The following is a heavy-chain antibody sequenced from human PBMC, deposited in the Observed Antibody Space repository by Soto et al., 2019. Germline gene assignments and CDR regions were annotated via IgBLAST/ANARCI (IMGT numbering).Heavy chain of an antibody. V-gene: IGHV4-4*07. J-gene: IGHJ5*02. CDR1: CASISGFD. D-gene: IGHD3-16*01. CDR2: IYATGTT. Sequence: XETLSVTCTVACASISGFDWSWIRKSAGKGLEWIGRIYATGTTDYNPSLKSRVMMSVDTSKKQFSLKLRSVTAADTDVYYCVRDGPKTLREWFDPWGQ. CDR3: VRDGPKTLREWFDP.